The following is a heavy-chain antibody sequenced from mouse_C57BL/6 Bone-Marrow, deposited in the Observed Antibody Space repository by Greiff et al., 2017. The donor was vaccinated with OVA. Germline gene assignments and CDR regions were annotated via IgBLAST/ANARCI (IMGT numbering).Heavy chain of an antibody. CDR2: IYPRDGST. V-gene: IGHV1-78*01. Sequence: VQLQQSDAELVKPGASVKISCKVSGYTFTDHTIHWMKQRPEQGLEWIGYIYPRDGSTKYNEKFKGKATLTADKSSSTAYMQLNSLTSEDSAVYFYESRMVTSVVVDYFDYWGQGTTLTVSS. J-gene: IGHJ2*01. CDR1: GYTFTDHT. D-gene: IGHD1-1*01. CDR3: ESRMVTSVVVDYFDY.